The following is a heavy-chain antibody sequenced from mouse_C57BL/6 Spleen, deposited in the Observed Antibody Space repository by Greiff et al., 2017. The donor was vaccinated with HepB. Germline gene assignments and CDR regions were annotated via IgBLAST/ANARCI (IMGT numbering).Heavy chain of an antibody. J-gene: IGHJ2*01. CDR1: GYTFTSYT. CDR2: INPSSGYT. CDR3: ASITTVVAKEFFDY. V-gene: IGHV1-4*01. D-gene: IGHD1-1*01. Sequence: VQLQSGAELARPGASVKMSCKASGYTFTSYTMHWVKQRPGQGLEWIGYINPSSGYTKYNQKFKDKATLTADKSSSTAYMQLNSLTSEDSAVYYCASITTVVAKEFFDYWGQGTTLTVSS.